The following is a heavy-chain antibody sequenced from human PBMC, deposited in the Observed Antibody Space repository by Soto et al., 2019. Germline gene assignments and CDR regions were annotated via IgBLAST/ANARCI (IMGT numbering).Heavy chain of an antibody. CDR3: AADPIGCTSSCKFDY. CDR1: GYTLTGYY. CDR2: IVVGSGDT. D-gene: IGHD2-2*01. J-gene: IGHJ4*02. Sequence: SVKVSCKASGYTLTGYYMHWVRQARGQRPEWIGWIVVGSGDTDYAQKFRERVTFTRDMSTGTAYMELSSLRSEDTAVYYCAADPIGCTSSCKFDYWGQGTLVTVSS. V-gene: IGHV1-58*02.